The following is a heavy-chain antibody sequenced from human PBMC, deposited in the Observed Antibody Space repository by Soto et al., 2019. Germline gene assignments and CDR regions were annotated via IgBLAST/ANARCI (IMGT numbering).Heavy chain of an antibody. J-gene: IGHJ4*02. CDR3: ARDLVQLWFDY. CDR1: GFTFSSYS. CDR2: ISSSSSYI. D-gene: IGHD5-18*01. Sequence: SLRLSCAASGFTFSSYSMNWVRQAPGKGLEWVSSISSSSSYIYYADSVKGRFTISRDNAKNSLYLQMNSLRAEDTAVYYCARDLVQLWFDYWGQGTLVTVSS. V-gene: IGHV3-21*01.